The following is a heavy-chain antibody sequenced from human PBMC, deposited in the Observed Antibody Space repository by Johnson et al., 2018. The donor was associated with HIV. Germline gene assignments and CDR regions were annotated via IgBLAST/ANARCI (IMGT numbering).Heavy chain of an antibody. CDR1: GFTFSNAW. J-gene: IGHJ3*02. D-gene: IGHD5-18*01. Sequence: VQLVESGGGLVKPGGSLRLSCAASGFTFSNAWMSCVRQAPGKGLEWVSVIYSGGSTYYADSVKGRFTISRDNSKNTLYLQMNSLRAEDTAVYYCARAYSYGASYIWGQGTVVTVSS. V-gene: IGHV3-66*01. CDR3: ARAYSYGASYI. CDR2: IYSGGST.